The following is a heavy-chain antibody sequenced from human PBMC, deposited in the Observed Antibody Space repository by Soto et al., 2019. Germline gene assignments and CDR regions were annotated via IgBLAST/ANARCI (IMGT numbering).Heavy chain of an antibody. D-gene: IGHD3-3*01. CDR2: ISSSSSTI. V-gene: IGHV3-48*01. CDR3: AKGPTIFGVVLSYSFYYGLDV. Sequence: TVVSLRICCAASGFTFSSYSMNWVRQPPGKGLEWVSYISSSSSTIYYADSVKGRFTISRDNSKNTLYLQMNSLRAEDTAVYHCAKGPTIFGVVLSYSFYYGLDVWGHGTTVTGSS. CDR1: GFTFSSYS. J-gene: IGHJ6*02.